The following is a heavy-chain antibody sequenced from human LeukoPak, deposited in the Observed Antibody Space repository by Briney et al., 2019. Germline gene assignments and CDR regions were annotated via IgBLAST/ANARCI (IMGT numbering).Heavy chain of an antibody. V-gene: IGHV4-4*07. CDR1: GGFISNDC. D-gene: IGHD6-13*01. J-gene: IGHJ6*03. Sequence: PSETLSLTCTVSGGFISNDCWSWIRQPAGKGLEWIGRIQTSGSTRYNPSLESRVTISLDKSKNEISLKLTSVTAADTAVYYCARMGTNSSAWFAGYYYYYYMDVWGKGTTVTVSS. CDR2: IQTSGST. CDR3: ARMGTNSSAWFAGYYYYYYMDV.